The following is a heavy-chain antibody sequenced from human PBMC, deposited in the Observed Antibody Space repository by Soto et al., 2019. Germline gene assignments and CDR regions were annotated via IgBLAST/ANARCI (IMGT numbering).Heavy chain of an antibody. CDR1: GGTFSSYA. CDR3: ARARSWMITFGGVPRLGDDYYYYGMDV. Sequence: ASVKVSCKASGGTFSSYAISWVRQAPGQGLEWMGGIIPIFGTANYAQKFQGRVTITADESTSTAYMELSSLRSEDTAVYYCARARSWMITFGGVPRLGDDYYYYGMDVWGQGTTVTVSS. D-gene: IGHD3-16*01. V-gene: IGHV1-69*13. J-gene: IGHJ6*02. CDR2: IIPIFGTA.